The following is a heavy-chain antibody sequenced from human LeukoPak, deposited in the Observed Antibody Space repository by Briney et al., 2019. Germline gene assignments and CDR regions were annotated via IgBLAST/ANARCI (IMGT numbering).Heavy chain of an antibody. V-gene: IGHV1-8*03. D-gene: IGHD6-19*01. CDR2: MNPNSGNT. Sequence: ASVKVSCKASGYIFTSYDINWVRQAPGQGLEWMGWMNPNSGNTGYAQKFQGRITLIRNTSITTAYMELSSLRSEDTAVYYCAREGDDIAVAVPFDYWGQGTLVTVSS. CDR3: AREGDDIAVAVPFDY. CDR1: GYIFTSYD. J-gene: IGHJ4*02.